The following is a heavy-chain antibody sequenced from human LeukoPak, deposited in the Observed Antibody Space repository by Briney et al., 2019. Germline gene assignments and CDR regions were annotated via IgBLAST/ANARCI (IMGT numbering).Heavy chain of an antibody. V-gene: IGHV3-48*03. CDR1: GFTFSSYE. D-gene: IGHD1-26*01. J-gene: IGHJ3*02. Sequence: GGSLRLSCAASGFTFSSYEMNWVRQAPGKGLEWVSYISSSGSTIYYADSVKGRFTISRDNAKNSLYLQTNSLRAEDTAVYYCARDSPHIVGATAYDAFDIWGQGTMVTVSS. CDR2: ISSSGSTI. CDR3: ARDSPHIVGATAYDAFDI.